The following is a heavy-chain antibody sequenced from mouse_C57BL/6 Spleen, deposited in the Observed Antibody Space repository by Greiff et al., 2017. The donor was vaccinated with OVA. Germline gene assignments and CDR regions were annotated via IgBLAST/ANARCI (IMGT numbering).Heavy chain of an antibody. Sequence: QVQLQQPGAELVRPGTSVKLSCKASGYTFTNYWIGWAKQRPGHGLEWIGNIYPGDSYTNYNQKFKGKATLTADKSSSTAYMQLSSLTSEDSASCYCASEGTGPMDYWGQGTSVTVSS. D-gene: IGHD4-1*01. CDR1: GYTFTNYW. CDR3: ASEGTGPMDY. CDR2: IYPGDSYT. J-gene: IGHJ4*01. V-gene: IGHV1-63*01.